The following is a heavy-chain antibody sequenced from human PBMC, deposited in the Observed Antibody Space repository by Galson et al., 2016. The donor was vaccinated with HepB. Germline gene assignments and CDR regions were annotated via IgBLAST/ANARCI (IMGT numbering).Heavy chain of an antibody. CDR2: INHSGST. J-gene: IGHJ4*02. D-gene: IGHD6-6*01. CDR1: GGSFSGYY. CDR3: ARGFRIAARPRLDY. V-gene: IGHV4-34*01. Sequence: SETLSLTCAVYGGSFSGYYWSWIRQPPGKGLEWIGEINHSGSTNYNPSLKSRVTISVDTSKNQFSLKLSSVTAADTAVYYCARGFRIAARPRLDYWGQGTLVTVSS.